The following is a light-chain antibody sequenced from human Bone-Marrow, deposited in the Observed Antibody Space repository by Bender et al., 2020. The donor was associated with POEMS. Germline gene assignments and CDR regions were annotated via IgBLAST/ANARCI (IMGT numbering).Light chain of an antibody. CDR2: LNSDGSH. Sequence: QLVLTQSPSASASLGASVKLTCTLSSRHNTYNIAWHQHLPQKGPRYLMKLNSDGSHSKGDGIPDRFSGSSSGAERYLTISSLQSEDEADYYCQTWGTGIRVFGGGTKLTVL. V-gene: IGLV4-69*01. CDR1: SRHNTYN. J-gene: IGLJ3*02. CDR3: QTWGTGIRV.